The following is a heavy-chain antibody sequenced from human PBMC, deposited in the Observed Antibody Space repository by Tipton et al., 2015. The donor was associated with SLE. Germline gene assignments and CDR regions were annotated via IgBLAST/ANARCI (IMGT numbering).Heavy chain of an antibody. CDR3: ARDVMSDYIWGSYRTSGMDA. CDR1: GFTFSSYW. V-gene: IGHV3-7*01. CDR2: IKQDGSEK. D-gene: IGHD3-16*02. J-gene: IGHJ6*02. Sequence: SLRLSCAASGFTFSSYWMSWVRQAPGKGLEWVANIKQDGSEKYYVDSVKGRFTISRDNAKNSLYLQMNSLRAEDTAVYYCARDVMSDYIWGSYRTSGMDAWGQGTTVSVSS.